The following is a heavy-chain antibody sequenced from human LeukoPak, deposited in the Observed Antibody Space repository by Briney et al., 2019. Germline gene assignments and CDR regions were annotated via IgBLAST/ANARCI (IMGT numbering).Heavy chain of an antibody. CDR3: AREVMVRGVITKYYFGY. CDR1: GGTFSSYA. CDR2: IIPIFGTA. V-gene: IGHV1-69*13. J-gene: IGHJ4*02. Sequence: SVKVSCKASGGTFSSYAISWVRQAPGQGLEWMGGIIPIFGTANYAQKFQGRVTITADESTSTAYMELSSRRSEDTAVYYCAREVMVRGVITKYYFGYWGQGTLVTVSS. D-gene: IGHD3-10*01.